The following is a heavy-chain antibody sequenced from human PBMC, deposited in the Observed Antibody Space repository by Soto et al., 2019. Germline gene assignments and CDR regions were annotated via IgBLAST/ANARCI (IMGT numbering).Heavy chain of an antibody. D-gene: IGHD3-16*01. CDR3: ARDPYLGDHQY. CDR1: GYTFTTYG. V-gene: IGHV1-18*01. Sequence: QVQLVQSGGEVKKPGASVKVSCKTSGYTFTTYGISWGRQAPGQGLEWVGWISAYRGKTHYAQKFQGKVTMTTDTSTNTAYLELRSLRSDDTAVYYCARDPYLGDHQYWGQGTLVTVSS. J-gene: IGHJ4*02. CDR2: ISAYRGKT.